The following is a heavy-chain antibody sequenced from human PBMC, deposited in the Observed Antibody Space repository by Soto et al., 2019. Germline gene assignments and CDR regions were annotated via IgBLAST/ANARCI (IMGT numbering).Heavy chain of an antibody. Sequence: PGGSLRLSCAASGFTFSSYSMNWVRQAPGKGLEWVSSISSSSSYIYYADSVKGRFTISRDNAKNSLYLQMNSLRAEDTAVYYCASVYCSGGSCYSVYYYYYYMDVWGKGTTVTVSS. J-gene: IGHJ6*03. CDR3: ASVYCSGGSCYSVYYYYYYMDV. CDR1: GFTFSSYS. V-gene: IGHV3-21*01. D-gene: IGHD2-15*01. CDR2: ISSSSSYI.